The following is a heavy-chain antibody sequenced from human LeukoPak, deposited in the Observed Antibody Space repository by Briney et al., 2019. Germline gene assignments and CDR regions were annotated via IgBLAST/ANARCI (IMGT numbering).Heavy chain of an antibody. CDR3: ANLLYSGSHDY. J-gene: IGHJ4*02. V-gene: IGHV3-30*18. D-gene: IGHD1-26*01. CDR1: GFTFSSYG. Sequence: PGRSLRLSCAASGFTFSSYGMHWVRQAPGKGLEWVAVISYDGSNKYYADSVKGRFTISRDNSKNTLYLQMNSLRAEDTAVYYCANLLYSGSHDYWGQGTLVTVSS. CDR2: ISYDGSNK.